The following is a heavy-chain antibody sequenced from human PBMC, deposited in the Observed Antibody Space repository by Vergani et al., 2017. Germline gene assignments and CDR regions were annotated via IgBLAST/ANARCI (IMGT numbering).Heavy chain of an antibody. Sequence: EVQLVESGGGLVQPGRSLRLSCAASGFTFDDYAMHWVRQAPGKGLEWVSGISWNSGSIGYADSVKGRFTISRDNAKNSLYLQMNRLRAEDTALYYFAKGSNYDILTGYYKTYYFDYWGQGTLVTVSS. CDR1: GFTFDDYA. D-gene: IGHD3-9*01. V-gene: IGHV3-9*01. CDR2: ISWNSGSI. CDR3: AKGSNYDILTGYYKTYYFDY. J-gene: IGHJ4*02.